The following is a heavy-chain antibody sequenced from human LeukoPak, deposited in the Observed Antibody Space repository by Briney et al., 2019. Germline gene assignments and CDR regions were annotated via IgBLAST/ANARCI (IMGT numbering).Heavy chain of an antibody. J-gene: IGHJ3*02. CDR2: IYYSGST. V-gene: IGHV4-59*01. CDR1: GGSISSYY. D-gene: IGHD3-22*01. Sequence: SETLSLTCTVSGGSISSYYWSWIRQPPGKGLEWIGYIYYSGSTNYNPSLKSRVTIPVDTSKNQFSLKLSSVTAADTAVYYCARAYYYDSSGYYGGAFDIWGQGTMVTVSS. CDR3: ARAYYYDSSGYYGGAFDI.